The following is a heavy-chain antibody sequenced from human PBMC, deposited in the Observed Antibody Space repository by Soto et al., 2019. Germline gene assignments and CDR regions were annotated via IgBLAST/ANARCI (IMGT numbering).Heavy chain of an antibody. J-gene: IGHJ4*02. D-gene: IGHD3-22*01. CDR1: GGSISSSDW. Sequence: QVQLQESGPGLEKPSGTLSLTCAVSGGSISSSDWWSWVRQPPGKGLEWIGEISHSGNTNYSPSLRGGVTISVDKSKNQFSLKLTSVTAADTAVDYCARAYDRSGSPARYFDFWGQGTLVTVSS. CDR2: ISHSGNT. V-gene: IGHV4-4*02. CDR3: ARAYDRSGSPARYFDF.